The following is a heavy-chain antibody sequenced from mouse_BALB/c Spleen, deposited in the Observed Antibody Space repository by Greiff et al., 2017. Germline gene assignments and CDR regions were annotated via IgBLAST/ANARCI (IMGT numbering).Heavy chain of an antibody. CDR1: GFTFSSYA. CDR2: ISSGGST. Sequence: DVMLVESGGGLVKPGGSLKLSCAASGFTFSSYAMSWVRQTPEKRLEWVASISSGGSTYYPDSVKGRFTISRDNARNILYLQMSSLRSEDTAMYYCARGELGRIRSWYFDVWGAGTTVTVSS. V-gene: IGHV5-6-5*01. D-gene: IGHD4-1*01. J-gene: IGHJ1*01. CDR3: ARGELGRIRSWYFDV.